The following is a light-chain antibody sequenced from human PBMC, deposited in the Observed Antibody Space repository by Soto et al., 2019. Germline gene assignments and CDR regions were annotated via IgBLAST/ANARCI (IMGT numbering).Light chain of an antibody. CDR1: QGVSSS. V-gene: IGKV1-12*01. J-gene: IGKJ5*01. CDR2: AAT. Sequence: DIQMTQSPSTLSASVGDRVTITCRASQGVSSSLAWYHQQPGKAPKLLIYAATTLQSGVPSRFSGSGSGTDFTLTISCLQSEDFATYFCQQANSFPITFGQGTRLEI. CDR3: QQANSFPIT.